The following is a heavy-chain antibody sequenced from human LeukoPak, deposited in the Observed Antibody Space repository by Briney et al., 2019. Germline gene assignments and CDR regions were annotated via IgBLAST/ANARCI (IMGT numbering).Heavy chain of an antibody. V-gene: IGHV1-46*01. Sequence: ASVKVSCKASGYTFTTYYLHWVRQAPGQGLEWMGMINPTGGTTNYAEKFQDRLTLTRDTSTSTVYMELSSLRSGDTAVYYCARPWDELDGYNHAFDIWGQGTMVTVSS. D-gene: IGHD5-24*01. CDR3: ARPWDELDGYNHAFDI. CDR1: GYTFTTYY. CDR2: INPTGGTT. J-gene: IGHJ3*02.